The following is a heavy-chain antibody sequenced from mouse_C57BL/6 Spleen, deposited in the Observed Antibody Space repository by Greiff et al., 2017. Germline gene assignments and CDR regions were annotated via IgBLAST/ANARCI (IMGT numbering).Heavy chain of an antibody. Sequence: VQLQESGPELVKPGASVKISCKASGYAFSSSWMNWVKRRPGKGLEWIGRIYPGDGDTNYNGKFKGNATLTADKSSRTAYMQLSSLTSEDSAVYFCAREATWYAMDYWGQGTSVTVSS. J-gene: IGHJ4*01. V-gene: IGHV1-82*01. D-gene: IGHD3-2*02. CDR3: AREATWYAMDY. CDR1: GYAFSSSW. CDR2: IYPGDGDT.